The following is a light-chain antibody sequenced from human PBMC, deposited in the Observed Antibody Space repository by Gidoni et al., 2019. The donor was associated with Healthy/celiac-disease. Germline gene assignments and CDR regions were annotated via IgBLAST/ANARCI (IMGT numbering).Light chain of an antibody. V-gene: IGKV1-39*01. Sequence: DIQMTQSPSSLSASVATRVTIPCRASQSISSYLHWYQQKPGKAPKLLIDAASSLQSGVPSRFSGSGSGTDFTLTISSLQPEDFATYYCQQSYSTPRAFGQGTKLEIK. CDR2: AAS. CDR1: QSISSY. J-gene: IGKJ2*01. CDR3: QQSYSTPRA.